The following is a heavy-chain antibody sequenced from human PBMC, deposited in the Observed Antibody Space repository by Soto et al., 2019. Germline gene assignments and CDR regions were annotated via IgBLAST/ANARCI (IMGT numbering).Heavy chain of an antibody. CDR2: INPNSGGT. CDR3: ARDSYGSGSYYLDY. D-gene: IGHD3-10*01. CDR1: GYTFTGYY. J-gene: IGHJ4*02. Sequence: ASVKVSCKASGYTFTGYYTHWVRQAPGQGLEWMGWINPNSGGTNYAQKFQGRVTMTRDTSISTAYMELSRLGSDDTAVYYCARDSYGSGSYYLDYWGQGTLVTVSS. V-gene: IGHV1-2*02.